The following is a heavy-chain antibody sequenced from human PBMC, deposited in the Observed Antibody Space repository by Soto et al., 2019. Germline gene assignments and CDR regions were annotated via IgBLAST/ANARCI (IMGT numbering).Heavy chain of an antibody. V-gene: IGHV3-53*01. CDR3: AGASNFNYAFEY. Sequence: PGGSLRRSCVPSGFTVNGNYVGWARQASGKEVEWVSIIFSGGMTYYADSVKGRFTISKDISKNTLSLQMNSLRADDTAVYFCAGASNFNYAFEYWGLGTPVTVSS. CDR2: IFSGGMT. D-gene: IGHD1-7*01. J-gene: IGHJ4*02. CDR1: GFTVNGNY.